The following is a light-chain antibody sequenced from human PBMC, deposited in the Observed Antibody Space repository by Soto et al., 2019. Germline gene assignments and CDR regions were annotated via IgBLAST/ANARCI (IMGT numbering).Light chain of an antibody. V-gene: IGKV1-12*01. CDR1: QDVCGR. CDR2: AAS. CDR3: LQVYSFTRT. Sequence: DIQMTQSPSSVSAYVGDRITITCLASQDVCGRLSWFQQMPGKAPQYLIQAASILQSGVPSRFSGSGSGTELILTLPNLQPEAFASYFCLQVYSFTRTFGLG. J-gene: IGKJ1*01.